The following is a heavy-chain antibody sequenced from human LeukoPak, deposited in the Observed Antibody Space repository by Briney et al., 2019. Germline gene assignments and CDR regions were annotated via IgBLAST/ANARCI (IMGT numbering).Heavy chain of an antibody. J-gene: IGHJ5*02. D-gene: IGHD3-10*01. CDR1: GFTFSNYA. CDR3: ASPKRGDAILPDH. Sequence: GGSLRLSCVASGFTFSNYAMHWVRQAPGKGLEWVAVISYEGSSKYYADSVKGRFTISRDNSKNTLHLQMDSLRDEDTAVYYCASPKRGDAILPDHWGQGTLVTVSS. CDR2: ISYEGSSK. V-gene: IGHV3-30*04.